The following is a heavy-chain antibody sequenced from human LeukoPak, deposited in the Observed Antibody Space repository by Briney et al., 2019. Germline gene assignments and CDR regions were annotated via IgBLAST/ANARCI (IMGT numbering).Heavy chain of an antibody. J-gene: IGHJ4*02. CDR1: GESGFTFHHYA. CDR3: TKDKRGYDRFFDY. D-gene: IGHD3-3*01. CDR2: IGGGAGDI. V-gene: IGHV3-23*01. Sequence: GGSLRLSCVASGESGFTFHHYAFSWVRQAPGKGLEWISVIGGGAGDIYYADSVKGRFTISRDNFKNTLYLEMNSLRTEDTAVYYCTKDKRGYDRFFDYWGQGTLVTVSS.